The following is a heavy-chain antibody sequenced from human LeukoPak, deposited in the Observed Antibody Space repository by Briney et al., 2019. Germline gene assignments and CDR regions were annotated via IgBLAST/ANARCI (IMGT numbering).Heavy chain of an antibody. CDR2: IKSKTDGGTT. D-gene: IGHD3-22*01. CDR3: TTDGMDYDSSFDY. V-gene: IGHV3-15*01. J-gene: IGHJ4*02. CDR1: GFTFSNAW. Sequence: PGGSLRLSCAASGFTFSNAWMSWVRQAPGKGLEWVGHIKSKTDGGTTDYAAPVKGRFTISRDDSKNTLYLQMNSLKTEDTAVYYCTTDGMDYDSSFDYWGQGTLVTVSS.